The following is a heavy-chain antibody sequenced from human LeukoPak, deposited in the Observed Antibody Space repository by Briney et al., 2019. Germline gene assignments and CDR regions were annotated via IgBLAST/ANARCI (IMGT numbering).Heavy chain of an antibody. Sequence: GGSLRLSCAASGFTFSSYGMHRVRQAPGKGLEYVSSISYNGGSTYYANSVKGRFTISRDNSKNTLYLQMGSLRAEDMAVYYCARLAGGSYSDYWGQGTLVTVSS. J-gene: IGHJ4*02. CDR1: GFTFSSYG. V-gene: IGHV3-64*01. D-gene: IGHD1-26*01. CDR3: ARLAGGSYSDY. CDR2: ISYNGGST.